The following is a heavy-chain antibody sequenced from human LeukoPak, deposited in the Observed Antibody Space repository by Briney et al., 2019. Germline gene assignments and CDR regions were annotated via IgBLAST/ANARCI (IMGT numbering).Heavy chain of an antibody. CDR3: ARSESGSGGTWFDP. D-gene: IGHD2-15*01. J-gene: IGHJ5*02. CDR2: IYYSGST. Sequence: SETLSLTCTVSGGSISSYYWSWIRQPPGKGLEWIGYIYYSGSTNYNPSLKSRVTISVDTSRNQFSLKLSSVTAADTAVYYCARSESGSGGTWFDPWGQGTLVTVSS. CDR1: GGSISSYY. V-gene: IGHV4-59*08.